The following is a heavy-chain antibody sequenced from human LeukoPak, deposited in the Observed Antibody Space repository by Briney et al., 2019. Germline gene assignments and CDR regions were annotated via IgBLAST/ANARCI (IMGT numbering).Heavy chain of an antibody. CDR2: IYYSGST. Sequence: SETLSLTCTVSGGSISSYYLSWIRQPPGKGLEWIGYIYYSGSTNYNPSLKSRLTISVDTTKNQFSVKLSSVTAADTAVFYCGRYYYDCIWESYGYFDYWGQGTLVTVSS. D-gene: IGHD3-16*01. CDR3: GRYYYDCIWESYGYFDY. V-gene: IGHV4-59*01. J-gene: IGHJ4*02. CDR1: GGSISSYY.